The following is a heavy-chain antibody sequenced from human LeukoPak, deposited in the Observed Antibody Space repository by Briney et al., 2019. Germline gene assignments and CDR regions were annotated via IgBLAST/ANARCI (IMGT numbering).Heavy chain of an antibody. V-gene: IGHV1-18*04. D-gene: IGHD2-2*01. CDR1: GYTFTGYY. Sequence: GASVKVSCKASGYTFTGYYMHWVRQAPGQGLEWMGWISAYNGNTDYAQKFQGRVTMTTDTSTSTAYVELRNLRSDDTAMYYCARSQYLLLSWWNAFDVWGQGTMVTVSS. J-gene: IGHJ3*01. CDR2: ISAYNGNT. CDR3: ARSQYLLLSWWNAFDV.